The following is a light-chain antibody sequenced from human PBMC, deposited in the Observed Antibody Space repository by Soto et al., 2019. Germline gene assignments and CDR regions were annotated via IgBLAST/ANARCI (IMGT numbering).Light chain of an antibody. J-gene: IGKJ1*01. CDR2: GAS. CDR1: QSIGNNY. Sequence: EIVLTQSPGTLSLSPREKATLSCRASQSIGNNYLAWYQHKPGQAPRLLIYGASNRAPGIPDRFSGSGSGTDFTLTIRRLEPEDFAIYYCQQYAASPRTFGQGTQVEVK. V-gene: IGKV3-20*01. CDR3: QQYAASPRT.